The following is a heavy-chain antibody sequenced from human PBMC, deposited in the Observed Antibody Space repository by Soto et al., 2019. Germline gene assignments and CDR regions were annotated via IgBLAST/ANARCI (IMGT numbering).Heavy chain of an antibody. J-gene: IGHJ4*02. CDR1: GYTFTSYA. D-gene: IGHD3-10*01. V-gene: IGHV1-3*01. Sequence: GASVKVSCKASGYTFTSYAMHGVRQAPGQRLEWMGWINAGNGNTKYSQKFQGRVTITRDTSASTAYMELSSLRSEDTAVYYCARDEDYYGSGTLAHYFDYWGQGTLVTVSS. CDR3: ARDEDYYGSGTLAHYFDY. CDR2: INAGNGNT.